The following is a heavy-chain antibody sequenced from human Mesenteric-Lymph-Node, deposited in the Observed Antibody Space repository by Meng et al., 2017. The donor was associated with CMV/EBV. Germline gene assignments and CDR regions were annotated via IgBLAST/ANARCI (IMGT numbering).Heavy chain of an antibody. V-gene: IGHV4-4*02. CDR3: ARGDLSGSGIDY. J-gene: IGHJ4*02. D-gene: IGHD3-10*01. Sequence: CAVSGGSISSSNWWSGVRQPPGKGLEGIGEIYHSGSTNYNPSLKSRVTISVDKSKNQFSLKLSSVTDADTAVYYCARGDLSGSGIDYWGQGTLVTVSS. CDR1: GGSISSSNW. CDR2: IYHSGST.